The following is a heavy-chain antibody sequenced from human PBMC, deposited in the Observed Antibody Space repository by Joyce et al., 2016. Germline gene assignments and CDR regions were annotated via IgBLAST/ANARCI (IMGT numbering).Heavy chain of an antibody. V-gene: IGHV3-7*03. CDR1: GLTFTTVW. J-gene: IGHJ6*02. CDR2: INEDGSDQ. Sequence: EAQLVESGGALVQPGESVKLSCAASGLTFTTVWMSWARQAPGKGLDGVAKINEDGSDQYYVDSVRGRFNMSRDNAKNSLYLQMNSLRAEDTAVYYCARGRGMGVWGQGTTVIVSS. CDR3: ARGRGMGV.